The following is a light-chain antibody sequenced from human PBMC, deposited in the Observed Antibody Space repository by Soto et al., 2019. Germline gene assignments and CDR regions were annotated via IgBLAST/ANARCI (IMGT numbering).Light chain of an antibody. V-gene: IGKV1-39*01. CDR3: QQSYSTPT. J-gene: IGKJ2*01. Sequence: DIQMTQSPSSLSASVGDRVTINCRTSQSVSIYVNWYQQKPGKAPILLIYASSSLQSGVPSRFSGSGSGTDCTLTISSLEPEDFATYYCQQSYSTPTFGQGTKVEIK. CDR1: QSVSIY. CDR2: ASS.